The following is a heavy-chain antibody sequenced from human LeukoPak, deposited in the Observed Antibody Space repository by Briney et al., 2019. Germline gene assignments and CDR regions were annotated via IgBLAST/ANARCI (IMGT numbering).Heavy chain of an antibody. CDR2: ISAYNGNT. V-gene: IGHV1-18*01. CDR1: GYTFTNYG. D-gene: IGHD2-2*01. CDR3: ARDHTPATSFSDY. J-gene: IGHJ4*02. Sequence: ASVKVSCKASGYTFTNYGISWVRQAPGQGLEWMGWISAYNGNTKYVQELQSRVTMTTDTSTSTAYMELRSLRSDDTAVYYCARDHTPATSFSDYWGQGTLVTVSS.